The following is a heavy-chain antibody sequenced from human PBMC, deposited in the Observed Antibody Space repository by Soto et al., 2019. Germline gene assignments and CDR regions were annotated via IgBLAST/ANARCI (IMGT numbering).Heavy chain of an antibody. CDR3: ARVAGIYDSSGYYPRRFDY. V-gene: IGHV1-69*13. CDR1: GGTFSSYA. J-gene: IGHJ4*02. Sequence: SVKVSCKASGGTFSSYAISWVRQAPGQGLEWMGGIIPIFGTANYAQKFQGRVTITADESTSTAYVELSSLRSEDTAVYYCARVAGIYDSSGYYPRRFDYWGQGTLVTVSS. CDR2: IIPIFGTA. D-gene: IGHD3-22*01.